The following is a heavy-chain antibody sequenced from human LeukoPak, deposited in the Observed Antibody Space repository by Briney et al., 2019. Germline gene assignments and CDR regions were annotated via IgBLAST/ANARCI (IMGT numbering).Heavy chain of an antibody. Sequence: GGSLRLSCAASGFTFSNAWMSWVRQAPGKGLEWVGRIKSTTDGGTTDYAAPVKGRFTISRDDSKNTLYLQMNSLKTEDTAVYYCTTDRNYYDYVWGSYRRDYYYYGMDVWGQGTTVTVSS. CDR2: IKSTTDGGTT. V-gene: IGHV3-15*01. J-gene: IGHJ6*02. CDR1: GFTFSNAW. D-gene: IGHD3-16*02. CDR3: TTDRNYYDYVWGSYRRDYYYYGMDV.